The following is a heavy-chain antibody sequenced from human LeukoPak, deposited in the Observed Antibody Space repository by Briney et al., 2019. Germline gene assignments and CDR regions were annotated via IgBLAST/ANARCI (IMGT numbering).Heavy chain of an antibody. CDR3: ARDLYGSGSKDY. J-gene: IGHJ4*02. Sequence: GGSLRLSCAASGFTFSSYAMHWVRQAPGKGLEWVAVISYGGSNKYYADSVKGRFTISRDNSKNTLYLQMNSLRAEDTAVYYCARDLYGSGSKDYWGQGTLVTVSS. CDR2: ISYGGSNK. V-gene: IGHV3-30-3*01. CDR1: GFTFSSYA. D-gene: IGHD3-10*01.